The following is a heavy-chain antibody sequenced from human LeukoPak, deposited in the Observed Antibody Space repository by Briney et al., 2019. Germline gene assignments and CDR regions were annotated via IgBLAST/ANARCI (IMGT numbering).Heavy chain of an antibody. D-gene: IGHD6-19*01. J-gene: IGHJ5*02. Sequence: LRLSCAASGFTFSDYYMSWIRQRPGKGLEWIATVHYSGSTYYNPSLKSRATISLDTTKNQFSLKVRSVTAADTAVYYCARDLRYSSGCFDPWGQGTLVTVSS. CDR1: GFTFSDYY. CDR3: ARDLRYSSGCFDP. CDR2: VHYSGST. V-gene: IGHV4-59*12.